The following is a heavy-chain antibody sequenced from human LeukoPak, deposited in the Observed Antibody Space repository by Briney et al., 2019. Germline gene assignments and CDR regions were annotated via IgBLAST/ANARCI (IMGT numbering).Heavy chain of an antibody. CDR1: GFTFSSYS. Sequence: GGSLRLSCAASGFTFSSYSMNWVRQAPGKGLEWVSVITGSGGNTYYADSVKGRFTISKDNSKNTVYLQMSSLRVDDTAVYYCAKAASSSWPSYYYGMDVWGQGTTVTVSS. D-gene: IGHD6-13*01. J-gene: IGHJ6*02. CDR3: AKAASSSWPSYYYGMDV. V-gene: IGHV3-23*01. CDR2: ITGSGGNT.